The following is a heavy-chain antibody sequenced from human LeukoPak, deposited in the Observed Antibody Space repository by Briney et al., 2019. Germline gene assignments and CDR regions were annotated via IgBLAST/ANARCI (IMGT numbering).Heavy chain of an antibody. CDR2: INHSGST. J-gene: IGHJ4*02. CDR3: ARRDSSGYVNFGY. CDR1: GGSFSGYY. D-gene: IGHD3-22*01. Sequence: SETLSLTCAVYGGSFSGYYWSWIRQPPGKGLEWIGEINHSGSTNYNPSLKSRVTISVDTSKNQFSLKLSSVTAADTAVYYCARRDSSGYVNFGYWGQGTLVTVSS. V-gene: IGHV4-34*01.